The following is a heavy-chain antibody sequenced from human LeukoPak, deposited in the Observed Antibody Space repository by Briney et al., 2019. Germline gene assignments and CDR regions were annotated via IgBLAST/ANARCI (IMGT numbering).Heavy chain of an antibody. CDR1: GASMSDYY. V-gene: IGHV4-59*01. CDR2: IFYTGST. J-gene: IGHJ4*02. Sequence: PSETLSLTCTVSGASMSDYYWTWIRQPPGRGLEWIGYIFYTGSTNYNPSLKSRVTTSIDTSKKKFSLRLSSVTAADTAVYYCARGQGSSGWFDYWGQGTLVTVPS. CDR3: ARGQGSSGWFDY. D-gene: IGHD6-19*01.